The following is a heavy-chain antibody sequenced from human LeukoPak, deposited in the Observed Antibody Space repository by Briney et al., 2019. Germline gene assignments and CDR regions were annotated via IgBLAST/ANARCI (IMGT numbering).Heavy chain of an antibody. J-gene: IGHJ4*02. V-gene: IGHV4-59*01. CDR2: IYYSGST. CDR1: GGSISSYY. Sequence: SETLSLTCTVSGGSISSYYWSWIRQPPGKGLEWIGYIYYSGSTNYNPSLKSRVTISVDTSKNQFSLKLSSVTAADTAVYYCARGTGWWELLQTWGQGTLVTVSS. D-gene: IGHD1-26*01. CDR3: ARGTGWWELLQT.